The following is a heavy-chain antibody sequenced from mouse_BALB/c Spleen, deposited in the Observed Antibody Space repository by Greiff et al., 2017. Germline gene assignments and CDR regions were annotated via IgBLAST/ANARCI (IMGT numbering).Heavy chain of an antibody. CDR1: GFTFSSYG. V-gene: IGHV5-6*01. CDR2: ISSGGSYT. J-gene: IGHJ3*01. CDR3: AREIRTWFAY. Sequence: EVHLVESGGDLVKPGGSLKLSCAASGFTFSSYGMSWVRQTPDKRLEWVATISSGGSYTYYPDSVKGRFTISRDNAKNTLYLQMSSLKSEDTAMYYCAREIRTWFAYWGQGTLVTVSA. D-gene: IGHD2-4*01.